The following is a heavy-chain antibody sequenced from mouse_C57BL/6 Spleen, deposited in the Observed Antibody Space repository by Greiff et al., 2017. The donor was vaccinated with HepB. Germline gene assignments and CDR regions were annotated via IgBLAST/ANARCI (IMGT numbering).Heavy chain of an antibody. J-gene: IGHJ2*01. V-gene: IGHV2-6*03. Sequence: QVQLKESGPGLVAPSQSLSITCTVSGFSLTSYGVHWVRQPPGKGLEWLVVIWRDGSKTYNSAPKSRLSISKENSKSQVFLKMNRLHADDTAMYYCARSLYDDGLDWWGQGTTLTVSS. CDR1: GFSLTSYG. D-gene: IGHD2-3*01. CDR3: ARSLYDDGLDW. CDR2: IWRDGSK.